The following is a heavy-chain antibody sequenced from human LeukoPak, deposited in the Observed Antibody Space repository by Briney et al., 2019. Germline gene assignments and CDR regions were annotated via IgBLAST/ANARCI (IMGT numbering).Heavy chain of an antibody. CDR2: IIPIFGTA. CDR3: ARDPTRGDLSVY. Sequence: SVKVSCKAFGGTFSSYAISWVRQAPGQGLEWMGGIIPIFGTANYAQKFQGRVTITADESTSTAYMELSSLRSEDTAVYYCARDPTRGDLSVYWGQGTLVTVSS. D-gene: IGHD7-27*01. J-gene: IGHJ4*02. CDR1: GGTFSSYA. V-gene: IGHV1-69*13.